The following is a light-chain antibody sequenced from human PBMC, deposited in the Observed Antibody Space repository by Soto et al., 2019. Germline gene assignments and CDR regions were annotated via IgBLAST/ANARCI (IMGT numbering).Light chain of an antibody. Sequence: DIQLTQSPSFLSASVGDRVTITCRASQGISSYLAWYQQKPGKAPKLLIYAASTLQSGVPSRFSGSGSGTEFTLTISSLQPEDFAHYYCQQLNSYRLTFGPGTKVDIK. V-gene: IGKV1-9*01. J-gene: IGKJ3*01. CDR3: QQLNSYRLT. CDR1: QGISSY. CDR2: AAS.